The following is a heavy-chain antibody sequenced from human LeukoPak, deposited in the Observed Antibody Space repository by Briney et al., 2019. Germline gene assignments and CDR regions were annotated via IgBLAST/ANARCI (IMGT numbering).Heavy chain of an antibody. CDR3: ARPMVRGINDALDI. CDR1: GVSISSYY. D-gene: IGHD3-10*01. V-gene: IGHV4-59*08. Sequence: PSETLSLTCTVSGVSISSYYWSWLRQPPGKGLEWIGYVYYSGSTDYNPSLKSRVTISLDTSKNQFSLKLSSVTAADTAVYYCARPMVRGINDALDIWGQGTMVTVSS. CDR2: VYYSGST. J-gene: IGHJ3*02.